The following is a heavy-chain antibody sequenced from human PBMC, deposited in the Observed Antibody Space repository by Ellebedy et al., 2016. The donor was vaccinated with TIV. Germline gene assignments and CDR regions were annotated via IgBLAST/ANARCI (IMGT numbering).Heavy chain of an antibody. CDR2: IQGDATNS. CDR1: GFTFSTRW. D-gene: IGHD5-24*01. J-gene: IGHJ4*02. V-gene: IGHV3-74*01. CDR3: ARDGDDFNFDY. Sequence: PGGSLRLSCAASGFTFSTRWMHWVRHAPGKGLVWVSRIQGDATNSIYADSVKGRLTISRDNAKHTLYLQMNSLKAEDTAMYYCARDGDDFNFDYWGQGTLVTVSS.